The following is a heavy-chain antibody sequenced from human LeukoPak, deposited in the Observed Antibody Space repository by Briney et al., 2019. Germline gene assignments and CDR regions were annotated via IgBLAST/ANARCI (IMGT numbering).Heavy chain of an antibody. CDR3: TTEAPMDYVWGSYRYDY. J-gene: IGHJ4*02. D-gene: IGHD3-16*02. Sequence: GGSLRLSCAASGFTFSSYVMHWVRQAPGKGLEWVAIISYDGSNEYYADPVKGRFTISRDNSKNTLYLQMNSLKTEDTAVYYCTTEAPMDYVWGSYRYDYWGQGTLVTVSS. V-gene: IGHV3-30*04. CDR2: ISYDGSNE. CDR1: GFTFSSYV.